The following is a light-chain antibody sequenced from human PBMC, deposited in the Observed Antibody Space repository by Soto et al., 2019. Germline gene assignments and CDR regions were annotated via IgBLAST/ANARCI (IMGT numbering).Light chain of an antibody. CDR1: SSDVGGYNY. V-gene: IGLV2-14*03. CDR3: SSYTSSNTPV. J-gene: IGLJ2*01. Sequence: QSALTQPASVSGSPEQSITIPCTGTSSDVGGYNYVSWYQQHPGKVPRLMIYDVSNRPSGVSSRFSGSKSGNTASLTISGLQAEDEADYYCSSYTSSNTPVFGGGTKLTVL. CDR2: DVS.